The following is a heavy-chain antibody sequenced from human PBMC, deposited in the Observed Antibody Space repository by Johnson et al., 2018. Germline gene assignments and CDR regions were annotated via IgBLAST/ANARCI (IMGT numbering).Heavy chain of an antibody. CDR1: GGNFSSYA. V-gene: IGHV1-69*01. Sequence: QVQLVEAGAEVKKPGSSVKVSCKASGGNFSSYAISWVRQAPGQGLAWMGGIISSFGTANYAQKFQGGVTITADDSPSTAYMELSSLRSEDTAVYYCARFDYDTWGQGTMVTVSS. CDR2: IISSFGTA. D-gene: IGHD3-9*01. J-gene: IGHJ3*02. CDR3: ARFDYDT.